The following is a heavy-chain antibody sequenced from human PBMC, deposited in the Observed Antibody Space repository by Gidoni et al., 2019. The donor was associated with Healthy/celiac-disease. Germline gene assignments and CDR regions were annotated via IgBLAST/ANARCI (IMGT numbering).Heavy chain of an antibody. CDR2: INPNSGGT. V-gene: IGHV1-2*02. CDR1: GYTFTGYY. Sequence: QVQLVQSGAEVKKPGASVKVSCKASGYTFTGYYMHWVRQAPGQGLEWMGWINPNSGGTNYAQKVQGRVTMTRDTSISTAYMELSRLRSDDTAVYYCARDRGSYSSSWPSLTYYYYYYMDVWGKGTTVTVSS. CDR3: ARDRGSYSSSWPSLTYYYYYYMDV. J-gene: IGHJ6*03. D-gene: IGHD6-13*01.